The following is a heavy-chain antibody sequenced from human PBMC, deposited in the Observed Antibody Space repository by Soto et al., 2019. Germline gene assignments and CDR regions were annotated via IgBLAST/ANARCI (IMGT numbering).Heavy chain of an antibody. D-gene: IGHD3-22*01. CDR2: INPSGSST. CDR1: GYTFSNYY. J-gene: IGHJ4*02. Sequence: ASVKVSCKASGYTFSNYYMHWVRQAPGQGLEWMGVINPSGSSTSYAQKFQGRVTMTRDTSTSTAYMELSTLKSEDTAVYYCARQIYDSDTGPNFQYYFDSWGQGTPVTVSS. V-gene: IGHV1-46*01. CDR3: ARQIYDSDTGPNFQYYFDS.